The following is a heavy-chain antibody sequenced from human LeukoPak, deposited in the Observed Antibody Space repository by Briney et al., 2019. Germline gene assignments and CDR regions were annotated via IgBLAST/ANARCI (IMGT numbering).Heavy chain of an antibody. CDR3: AREAGHSGGSYFDY. CDR1: GYTFTSYD. Sequence: GASVKVSCKASGYTFTSYDINWVRQATGQGLEWMGWMNPNSGNTGYAQKFQGRVTMTRNTSISTAYMELSSLRSKDTAVYYCAREAGHSGGSYFDYWGQGTLVTVSS. CDR2: MNPNSGNT. D-gene: IGHD1-26*01. V-gene: IGHV1-8*01. J-gene: IGHJ4*02.